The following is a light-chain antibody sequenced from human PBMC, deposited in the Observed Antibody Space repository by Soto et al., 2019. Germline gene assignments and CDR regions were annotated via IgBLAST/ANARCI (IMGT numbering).Light chain of an antibody. V-gene: IGKV1-33*01. CDR3: QQYDDLFT. Sequence: DIQMTQSPSSLSASVGDRVTITCQASQDIKNYLNWYQQKPGKAPKRLIYNGSTLESGVPSRFSGTGSGTHFTFTISSLQPEDIATYYCQQYDDLFTFGPGTKVDI. J-gene: IGKJ3*01. CDR1: QDIKNY. CDR2: NGS.